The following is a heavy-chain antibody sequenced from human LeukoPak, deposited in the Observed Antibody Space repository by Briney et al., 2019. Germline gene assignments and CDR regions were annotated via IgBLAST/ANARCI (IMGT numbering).Heavy chain of an antibody. CDR3: ARASGDCSSTSCRRPFDY. V-gene: IGHV3-48*04. J-gene: IGHJ4*02. D-gene: IGHD2-2*01. Sequence: GGSLRLSCAASGFTFSSYSMNWVRQAPGKGLEWVSYVSSSSSTIYHADSVKGRFTISRDNAKNLLYMQMNSLTADDTAVYYCARASGDCSSTSCRRPFDYWGQGTLVSVCS. CDR2: VSSSSSTI. CDR1: GFTFSSYS.